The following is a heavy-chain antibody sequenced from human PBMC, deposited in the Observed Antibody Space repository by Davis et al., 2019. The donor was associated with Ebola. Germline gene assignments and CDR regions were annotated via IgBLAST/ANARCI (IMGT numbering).Heavy chain of an antibody. CDR3: ARDMDYYDSSGYYQCDY. V-gene: IGHV1-18*01. CDR1: GYTFTSYG. CDR2: ISAYNGNT. D-gene: IGHD3-22*01. J-gene: IGHJ4*02. Sequence: ASVKVSCKASGYTFTSYGISWVLQAPGQGLEWMGWISAYNGNTNYAQKLQGRVTMTTDTSTSTAYMELSSLRSEDTAVYYCARDMDYYDSSGYYQCDYWGQGTLVTVSS.